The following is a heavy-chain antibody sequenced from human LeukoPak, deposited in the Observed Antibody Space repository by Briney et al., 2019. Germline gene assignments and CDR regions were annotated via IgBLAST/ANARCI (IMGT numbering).Heavy chain of an antibody. CDR3: ARATWDPNYYYYMDF. Sequence: GGSLRLSCAASGFTFSSYGMHWVRQAPGKGLEWVAFIRYDGSNKYYADSVKGRFTISRDNAKNSLYLQMNSLRAEDTAVYYCARATWDPNYYYYMDFWGKGTTVTISS. CDR2: IRYDGSNK. D-gene: IGHD1-26*01. J-gene: IGHJ6*03. CDR1: GFTFSSYG. V-gene: IGHV3-30*02.